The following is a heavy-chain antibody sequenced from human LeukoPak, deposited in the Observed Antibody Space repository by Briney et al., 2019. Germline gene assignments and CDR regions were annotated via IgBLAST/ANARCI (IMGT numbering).Heavy chain of an antibody. CDR3: ARGGRGSYWGDYAASYYYMDV. Sequence: GGSLRLSCAASGFTFSSYEMNWVRQAPGKGLEWVSYISSSGSTIYYADSVKGRFTISRDNAKNSLYLQMNSLRAEDTAVYYCARGGRGSYWGDYAASYYYMDVWGKGTTVTISS. CDR1: GFTFSSYE. V-gene: IGHV3-48*03. CDR2: ISSSGSTI. J-gene: IGHJ6*03. D-gene: IGHD3-16*01.